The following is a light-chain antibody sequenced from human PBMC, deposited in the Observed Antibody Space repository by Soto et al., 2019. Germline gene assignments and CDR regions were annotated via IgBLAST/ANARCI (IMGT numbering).Light chain of an antibody. V-gene: IGLV3-21*02. Sequence: SYELNQPPSVSVAPGQTARIACGGNNIGSKGVHWYQQKPGQAPVLVVYDDSDRPSGIPERFSGSNSGNTATLTISRVEAGDEADYDCQVWDTISDHVVFGGGTKVTVL. CDR1: NIGSKG. J-gene: IGLJ2*01. CDR3: QVWDTISDHVV. CDR2: DDS.